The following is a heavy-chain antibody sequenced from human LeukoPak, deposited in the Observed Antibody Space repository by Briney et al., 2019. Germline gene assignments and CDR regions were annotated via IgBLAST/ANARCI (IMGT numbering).Heavy chain of an antibody. V-gene: IGHV4-30-2*01. CDR1: GGSISSGGYP. Sequence: PSETLSLTCAVSGGSISSGGYPWSWIRQPPGKGLEWIGYIYHSGSAYYNPSLKSRVTISVDRSKNQFSLKLSSVTAADTAVYYCARGNTAMAAFDYWGQGTLVTVSS. CDR3: ARGNTAMAAFDY. CDR2: IYHSGSA. J-gene: IGHJ4*02. D-gene: IGHD5-18*01.